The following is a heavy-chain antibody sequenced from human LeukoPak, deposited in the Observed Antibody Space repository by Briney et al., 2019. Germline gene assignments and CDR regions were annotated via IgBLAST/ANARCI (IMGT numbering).Heavy chain of an antibody. CDR1: GYTFTSYD. J-gene: IGHJ5*02. V-gene: IGHV1-8*01. Sequence: ASVKVSCKASGYTFTSYDIDWVRQATGQGLEWMGWMNPNSGNTGYPQKFQGRVTMTRNTSISTAYMELSSLRSEDTAVYYCARADSSGYNWFDPWAREPWSPSPQ. CDR2: MNPNSGNT. CDR3: ARADSSGYNWFDP. D-gene: IGHD3-22*01.